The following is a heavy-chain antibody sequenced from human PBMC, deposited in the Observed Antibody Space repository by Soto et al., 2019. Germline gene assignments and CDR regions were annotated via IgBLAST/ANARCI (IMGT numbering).Heavy chain of an antibody. V-gene: IGHV1-69*12. CDR1: GGTFRRLA. Sequence: QVQLVQSGAEVRKPGSSVKVSCKASGGTFRRLAISWVRQAPGQGLEWMGGIIPAYTTANYAQKFQGRVTISADESTSTAYMELSSLRSGDTAVYYCASDSSGYYVSFDYWGQGTLVIVSS. CDR2: IIPAYTTA. CDR3: ASDSSGYYVSFDY. D-gene: IGHD3-22*01. J-gene: IGHJ4*02.